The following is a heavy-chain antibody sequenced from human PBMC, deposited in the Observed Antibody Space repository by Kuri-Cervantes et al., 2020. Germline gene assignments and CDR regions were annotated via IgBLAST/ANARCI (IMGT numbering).Heavy chain of an antibody. D-gene: IGHD4-17*01. Sequence: ASVKVSCKASGYTFTGYYMHWVRQAPGQGLEWMGWINPNSGGTNYAQKFQGWVTMTRDTSISTAYMELSRLRSGDTAVYYCARQDVSTVTLDYWGQGTLVTDSS. V-gene: IGHV1-2*04. CDR1: GYTFTGYY. CDR3: ARQDVSTVTLDY. J-gene: IGHJ4*02. CDR2: INPNSGGT.